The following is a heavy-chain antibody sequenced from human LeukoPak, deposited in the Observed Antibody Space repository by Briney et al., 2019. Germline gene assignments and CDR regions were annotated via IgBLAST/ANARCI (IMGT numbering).Heavy chain of an antibody. J-gene: IGHJ4*02. CDR3: AKDYPSPYYYDSSPHFDY. Sequence: GGSLRLSCAASGFTFSSYAMSWVRQAPGKGLEWVSAISGSGGSTYYADSVKGRFTISRDNSKNTLYLQMNSLRAEDTAVYYCAKDYPSPYYYDSSPHFDYWGQGTLVTVSS. CDR2: ISGSGGST. CDR1: GFTFSSYA. V-gene: IGHV3-23*01. D-gene: IGHD3-22*01.